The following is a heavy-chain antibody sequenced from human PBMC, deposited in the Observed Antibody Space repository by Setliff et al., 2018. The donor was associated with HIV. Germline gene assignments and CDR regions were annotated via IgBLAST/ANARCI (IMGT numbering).Heavy chain of an antibody. D-gene: IGHD4-17*01. CDR1: GDSVTTPYY. Sequence: PSETLSLTCTLSGDSVTTPYYWGWVRQPPGKGLEWVGSIYHSGATYFTPSLKSRVTLSVDTSKNQFFLRLTSVNAADTGLYFCARHSPVTTEDYMDVWGKGTTVTVSS. J-gene: IGHJ6*03. CDR3: ARHSPVTTEDYMDV. V-gene: IGHV4-38-2*02. CDR2: IYHSGAT.